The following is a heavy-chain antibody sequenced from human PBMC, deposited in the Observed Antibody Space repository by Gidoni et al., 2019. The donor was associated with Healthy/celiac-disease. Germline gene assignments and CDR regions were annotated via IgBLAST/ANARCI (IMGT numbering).Heavy chain of an antibody. Sequence: QVQLVESGGGLVKPGGSLRLSCAASGFTFSDYYMSWIRQAPGKGLEWVSYISSSSSYTNYADSVKGRFTISRDNAKNSLYLQMNSLRAEDTAVYYCARVYYDFWSGYHFDYWGQGTLVTVSS. CDR1: GFTFSDYY. J-gene: IGHJ4*02. CDR3: ARVYYDFWSGYHFDY. D-gene: IGHD3-3*01. CDR2: ISSSSSYT. V-gene: IGHV3-11*05.